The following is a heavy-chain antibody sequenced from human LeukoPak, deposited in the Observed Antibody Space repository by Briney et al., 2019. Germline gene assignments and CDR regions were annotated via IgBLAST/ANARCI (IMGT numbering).Heavy chain of an antibody. Sequence: PGGSLRLSCAASGFTFDDYGISWVPQAPGKGLEWVSGINWNGGSTGYADTVKGRFTISRDNAKNSLYLQMNSLRAEDTALYYCARGYCTNGVCHNYYYYYYMDVWGKGTTVTVSS. J-gene: IGHJ6*03. CDR2: INWNGGST. CDR3: ARGYCTNGVCHNYYYYYYMDV. CDR1: GFTFDDYG. V-gene: IGHV3-20*04. D-gene: IGHD2-8*01.